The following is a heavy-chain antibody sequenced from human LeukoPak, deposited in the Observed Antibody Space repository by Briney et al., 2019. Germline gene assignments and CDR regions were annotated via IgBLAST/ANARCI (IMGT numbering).Heavy chain of an antibody. V-gene: IGHV5-51*01. CDR2: IYPGDSET. CDR1: GYSFTSYW. Sequence: GESLKISCKGSGYSFTSYWIGWVRQMPGKGLEWMGLIYPGDSETRYSPSFQGHVTFSADKSINTAYLQWSSLKASDTAIYYCARPYCDTTTCYSYFDFWGQGTLVSVSS. CDR3: ARPYCDTTTCYSYFDF. D-gene: IGHD2-2*01. J-gene: IGHJ4*02.